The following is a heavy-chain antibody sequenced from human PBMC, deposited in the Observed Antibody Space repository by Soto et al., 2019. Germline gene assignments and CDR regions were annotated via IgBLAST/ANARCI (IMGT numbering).Heavy chain of an antibody. V-gene: IGHV3-15*07. CDR3: TTDVWRWFQSDY. D-gene: IGHD3-10*01. Sequence: EVQLVESGGGLVKPGGSLRLSCAASGLTFSNVWMNWVRQAPGKGLEWVGRIKSKTDGGTTDYAAPVKGRFTISRDDSQNTLYLQLNSLKIDDTGVYYCTTDVWRWFQSDYWGHGTLVTVSP. CDR2: IKSKTDGGTT. CDR1: GLTFSNVW. J-gene: IGHJ4*01.